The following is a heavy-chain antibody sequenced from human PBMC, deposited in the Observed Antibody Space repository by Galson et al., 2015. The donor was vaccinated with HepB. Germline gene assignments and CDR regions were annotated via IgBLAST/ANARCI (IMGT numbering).Heavy chain of an antibody. CDR1: GVSFSTHW. V-gene: IGHV3-74*03. D-gene: IGHD3-16*01. CDR3: AGDRSSWGIDY. CDR2: INSDESRI. J-gene: IGHJ4*02. Sequence: SLRLSCAASGVSFSTHWMHWVRQAPGKGLVWVARINSDESRITYADSVKGRFTISRDNAKNTLYLQMNSVRAEDTAVYYWAGDRSSWGIDYWGQGTLVTVSS.